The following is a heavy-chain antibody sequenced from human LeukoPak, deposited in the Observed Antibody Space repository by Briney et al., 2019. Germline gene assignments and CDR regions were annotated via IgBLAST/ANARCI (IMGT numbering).Heavy chain of an antibody. D-gene: IGHD3-10*01. Sequence: GASVKVSCKASGHTFTGYYIHWVRQAPGQGLECMGWINPNSGGTNYAQKFQGWVTMTRDTSISTAYMELSRLRSDDTAVYYCVRARGYGSGTYGSDYWGQGTLVTVSS. V-gene: IGHV1-2*04. J-gene: IGHJ4*02. CDR1: GHTFTGYY. CDR2: INPNSGGT. CDR3: VRARGYGSGTYGSDY.